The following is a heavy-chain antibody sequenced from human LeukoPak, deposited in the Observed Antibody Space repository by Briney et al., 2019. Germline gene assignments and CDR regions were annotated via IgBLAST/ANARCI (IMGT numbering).Heavy chain of an antibody. D-gene: IGHD6-13*01. CDR3: ARGSGSSWYFYFDY. CDR2: IKQDGSET. J-gene: IGHJ4*02. V-gene: IGHV3-7*03. Sequence: GGSLRLSCAVSGFTFSSYWMSWVRQAPGKGLEWVANIKQDGSETHYVDSVKGRFTISRDNAKNSVYLQMNSLRAEDTALYYCARGSGSSWYFYFDYWGQGTLVTVSS. CDR1: GFTFSSYW.